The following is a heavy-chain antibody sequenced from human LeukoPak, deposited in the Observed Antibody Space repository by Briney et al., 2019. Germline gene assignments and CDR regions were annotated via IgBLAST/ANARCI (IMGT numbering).Heavy chain of an antibody. CDR3: ARGGNYVSGSFDS. V-gene: IGHV3-48*03. J-gene: IGHJ5*01. Sequence: GGSLRLSCAASGFTFSSYEMHWVRQAPGKGLEWVSYISDSGSTIYYADSVKGRFTISRDNAKNTLYLQMNSLRAEDTAVYYCARGGNYVSGSFDSWGQGTLVTVSS. CDR1: GFTFSSYE. CDR2: ISDSGSTI. D-gene: IGHD3-10*01.